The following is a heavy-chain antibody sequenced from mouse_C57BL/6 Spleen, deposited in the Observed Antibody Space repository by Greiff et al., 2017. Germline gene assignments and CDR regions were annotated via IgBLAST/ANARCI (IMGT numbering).Heavy chain of an antibody. CDR1: GYTFTDYN. D-gene: IGHD2-3*01. CDR2: INPNNGGT. Sequence: EVQLQQSGPELVKPGASVKIPCKASGYTFTDYNMDWVKQSHGKSLEWIGDINPNNGGTIYNQKFKGKATLTVDKSSSTAYMELRSLTSEDTAVYYCARLVGYFVGWYFDVWGTGTTVTVSS. J-gene: IGHJ1*03. CDR3: ARLVGYFVGWYFDV. V-gene: IGHV1-18*01.